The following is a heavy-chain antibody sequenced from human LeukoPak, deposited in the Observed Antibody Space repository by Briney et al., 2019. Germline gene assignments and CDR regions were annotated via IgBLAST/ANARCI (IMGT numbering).Heavy chain of an antibody. CDR2: ISGSATNT. V-gene: IGHV3-23*01. D-gene: IGHD6-6*01. Sequence: QSGGSLRLSCAASGFTFSSYAMSWVRQAPGKGLEWVSAISGSATNTYYADSVKGRFTISRDNSKNTLHLQMNSLRAEDTAVYYCAKDRSIAVRRAFDIWGRGTMVTVSS. CDR1: GFTFSSYA. J-gene: IGHJ3*02. CDR3: AKDRSIAVRRAFDI.